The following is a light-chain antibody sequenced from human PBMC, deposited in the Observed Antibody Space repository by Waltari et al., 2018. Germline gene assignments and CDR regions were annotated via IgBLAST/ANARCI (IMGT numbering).Light chain of an antibody. V-gene: IGKV3-15*01. Sequence: EVVMTQSPAPLSVSPGERVTLSCRASQSVTTNLAWYQQKPGQAPRLLIYDTSTRAPGFPARFSGSGSETEFTLIISSLQSEDFAVYYCQQYNNWPLTFGQGTRVEIK. CDR1: QSVTTN. J-gene: IGKJ1*01. CDR2: DTS. CDR3: QQYNNWPLT.